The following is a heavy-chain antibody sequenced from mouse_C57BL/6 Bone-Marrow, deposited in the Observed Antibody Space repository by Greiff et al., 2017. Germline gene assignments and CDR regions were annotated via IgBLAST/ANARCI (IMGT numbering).Heavy chain of an antibody. D-gene: IGHD4-1*01. V-gene: IGHV1-64*01. Sequence: VKLQESGAELVKPGASVKLSCKASGYTFTSYWMHWVKQRPGQGLEWIGMIHPNSGSTNYNEKFKSKATLTVDKSSSTAYMQLSSLTSEDSAVYYCARGIGPNWDCYAMDYWGQGTSVTVSS. CDR2: IHPNSGST. J-gene: IGHJ4*01. CDR3: ARGIGPNWDCYAMDY. CDR1: GYTFTSYW.